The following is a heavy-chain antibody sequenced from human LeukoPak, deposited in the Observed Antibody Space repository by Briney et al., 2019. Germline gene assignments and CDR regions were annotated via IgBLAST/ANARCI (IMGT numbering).Heavy chain of an antibody. CDR3: ARTSITISGAYYFDY. V-gene: IGHV1-69*05. CDR2: IIPIFGTA. Sequence: SVKVSCKASGGTFSSYAISWVRQAPGQGLEWMGGIIPIFGTANYAQKFQGRVTITTDESTSTAYMELSSLRSEDTAEYYCARTSITISGAYYFDYWGQGTLVTVSS. D-gene: IGHD3-3*01. J-gene: IGHJ4*02. CDR1: GGTFSSYA.